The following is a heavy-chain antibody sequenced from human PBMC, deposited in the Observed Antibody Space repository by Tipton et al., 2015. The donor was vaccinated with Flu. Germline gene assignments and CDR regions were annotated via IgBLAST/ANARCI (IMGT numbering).Heavy chain of an antibody. J-gene: IGHJ2*01. CDR3: ARDRTAAAPYWYFDL. CDR2: ISYDGRNK. V-gene: IGHV3-30*10. D-gene: IGHD6-13*01. CDR1: GFTFSSYA. Sequence: LSCAASGFTFSSYAMHWVRQTPGKGLEWVAVISYDGRNKYDTDSVKGRFTISRDNSKNTLYLQMNSLRPEDTAVYYCARDRTAAAPYWYFDLWGRGTLVTVSS.